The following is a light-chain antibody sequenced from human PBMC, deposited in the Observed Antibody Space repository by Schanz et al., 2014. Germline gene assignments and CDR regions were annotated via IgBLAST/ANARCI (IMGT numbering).Light chain of an antibody. J-gene: IGLJ2*01. CDR2: DVS. CDR1: SSDVGGYNY. V-gene: IGLV2-11*01. Sequence: QSALTQPRSVSGSPGQSVTISCTGTSSDVGGYNYVSWYQLHPGKAPKLMIYDVSNRPSGVSNRFSGSKSGNTASLTISGLQAEDEADYYCCSYAGSSTYVFGGGTTLTVL. CDR3: CSYAGSSTYV.